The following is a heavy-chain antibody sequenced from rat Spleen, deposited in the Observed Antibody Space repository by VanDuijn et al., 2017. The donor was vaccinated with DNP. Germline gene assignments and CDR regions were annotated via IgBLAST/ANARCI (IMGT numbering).Heavy chain of an antibody. D-gene: IGHD1-11*01. Sequence: EVQLVESGGTLVQPGRSLKLSCAASIFTFSDYNMAWVRQAPKKGLEWVATIIYDDTRTYYRDSVKGRFTISRDNAENTLFLQMDSLRSEDTATYYCETHSFTSGITTAFGSWGQGTLVTVSS. CDR1: IFTFSDYN. J-gene: IGHJ3*01. CDR2: IIYDDTRT. V-gene: IGHV5S10*01. CDR3: ETHSFTSGITTAFGS.